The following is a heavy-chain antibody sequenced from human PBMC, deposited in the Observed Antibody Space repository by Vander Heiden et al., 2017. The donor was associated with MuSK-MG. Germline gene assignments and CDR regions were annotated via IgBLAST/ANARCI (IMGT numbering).Heavy chain of an antibody. CDR2: IIPVLNIA. Sequence: QFQLVQSGAEMMKPGSSVKVSCTSSGGPFTNYAISWVRQAPGQGLEWMGGIIPVLNIATYGQKFQDRLSITADRSTTTAYMELSSLTSDDTAVYFCARDLTRRGGSYYYYMDVWGQGTTVSVSS. CDR3: ARDLTRRGGSYYYYMDV. J-gene: IGHJ6*03. V-gene: IGHV1-69*10. CDR1: GGPFTNYA. D-gene: IGHD3-10*01.